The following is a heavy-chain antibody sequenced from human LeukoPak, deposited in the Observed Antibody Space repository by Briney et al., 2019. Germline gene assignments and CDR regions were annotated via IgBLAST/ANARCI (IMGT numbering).Heavy chain of an antibody. Sequence: GGSLRLSCTASGFTFGDYAMSWVRQAPGKGLEWVGFIRSKAYSGTTEYAASVKGRFTISRDDSKSIAYLQMNSLKTEDTAVYYCTRSYDSSGYYYVDDAFDIWGQGTMVTVSS. J-gene: IGHJ3*02. CDR3: TRSYDSSGYYYVDDAFDI. CDR2: IRSKAYSGTT. V-gene: IGHV3-49*04. D-gene: IGHD3-22*01. CDR1: GFTFGDYA.